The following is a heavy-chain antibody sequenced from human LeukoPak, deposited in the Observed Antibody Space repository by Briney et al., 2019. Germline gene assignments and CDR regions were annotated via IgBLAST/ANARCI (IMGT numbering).Heavy chain of an antibody. Sequence: SQTLSLTCAISGDSVSSNSVTWNWIRQSPSRGLEWLGRTYYRSTWYNDYAVSVRGRITVNPDTSKNQFSLHLNSVTPEDTAVYYCARRLTQYDCFDPWGQGILVTVPS. CDR2: TYYRSTWYN. CDR3: ARRLTQYDCFDP. CDR1: GDSVSSNSVT. D-gene: IGHD2-2*01. J-gene: IGHJ5*02. V-gene: IGHV6-1*01.